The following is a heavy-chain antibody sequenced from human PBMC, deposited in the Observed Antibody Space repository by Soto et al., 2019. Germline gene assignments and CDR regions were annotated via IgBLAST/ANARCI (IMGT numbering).Heavy chain of an antibody. CDR2: ISYDGSNK. CDR1: GFTFSSYA. D-gene: IGHD5-12*01. J-gene: IGHJ4*02. Sequence: PGGSLRLSCAASGFTFSSYAMHWVRQAPGKGLEWVAVISYDGSNKYYADSVKGRFTISRDNSKNTLYLQMNSLRAEDTAVYYCAKDLVDIEYYFDYWGQGTLVTAPQ. V-gene: IGHV3-30*04. CDR3: AKDLVDIEYYFDY.